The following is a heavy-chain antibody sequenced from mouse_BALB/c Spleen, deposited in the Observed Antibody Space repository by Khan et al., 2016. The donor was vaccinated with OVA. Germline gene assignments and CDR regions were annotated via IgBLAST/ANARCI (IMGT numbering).Heavy chain of an antibody. J-gene: IGHJ3*01. V-gene: IGHV1S81*02. CDR3: TRSGYGSFAY. D-gene: IGHD2-2*01. CDR2: INPSSGCT. Sequence: QVQLQQSGAELVKPGASVRLSCKASGYTFTSYYLYWVKQRPGQGLEWIGDINPSSGCTNFNEKFKSKATLTVDKSSSTAYIQLNSLTSEDSAVYYCTRSGYGSFAYWGQGTLVTVSA. CDR1: GYTFTSYY.